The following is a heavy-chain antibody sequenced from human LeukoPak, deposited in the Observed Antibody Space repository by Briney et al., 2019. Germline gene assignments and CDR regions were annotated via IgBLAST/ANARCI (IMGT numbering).Heavy chain of an antibody. J-gene: IGHJ4*02. CDR2: VSYSGST. CDR1: GGPIKSHY. D-gene: IGHD6-19*01. V-gene: IGHV4-59*08. Sequence: SETLSLTCTVSGGPIKSHYWNWIRQPPGKGLEWIGYVSYSGSTNYNPSLKSRVSISVDTSKNQFFLKLRSVTAADTAVYYCARPGSDWDMGPFDYWGQGTLVTVSS. CDR3: ARPGSDWDMGPFDY.